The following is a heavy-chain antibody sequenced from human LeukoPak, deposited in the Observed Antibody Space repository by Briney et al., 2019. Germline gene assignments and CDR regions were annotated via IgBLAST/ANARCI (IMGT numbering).Heavy chain of an antibody. V-gene: IGHV4-30-2*01. Sequence: PSETLSLTCAVSGGSFSSDTYSWSWIRQPPGKGLEWIGYINHSGSTYYNPSLKSRVTISVDRSKNQFSLNLNSVTAADTAVYYCARVPLGNFWYSDLWGRGTLVTVSS. D-gene: IGHD1-7*01. CDR2: INHSGST. CDR1: GGSFSSDTYS. J-gene: IGHJ2*01. CDR3: ARVPLGNFWYSDL.